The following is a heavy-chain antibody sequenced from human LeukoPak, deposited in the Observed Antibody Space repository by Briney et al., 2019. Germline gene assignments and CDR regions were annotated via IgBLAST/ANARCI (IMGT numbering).Heavy chain of an antibody. J-gene: IGHJ4*02. D-gene: IGHD3-16*01. CDR2: ICSDGSDI. Sequence: PGGSLRLSCAVSGFTFSSSWMHWVRQAPGRGLVWVSRICSDGSDIFYADSVKGRFTVSRDNSKNMLYLQMDSLRTEDTAVYYCAKVPHSWGLFDSWGQGTLVTVSS. CDR1: GFTFSSSW. CDR3: AKVPHSWGLFDS. V-gene: IGHV3-74*01.